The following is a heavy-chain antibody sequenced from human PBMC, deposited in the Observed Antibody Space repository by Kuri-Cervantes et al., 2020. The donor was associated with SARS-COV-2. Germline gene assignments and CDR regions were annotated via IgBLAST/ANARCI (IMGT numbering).Heavy chain of an antibody. J-gene: IGHJ3*02. CDR1: GGSVSSGSYY. Sequence: GSLRLSCTVSGGSVSSGSYYWSWIRQPPGKGLEWIGSIYYSGSTNYNPSLKSRVTISVDTSKDQFSLKLSSVTAADTAVYYCARDHYDSSGYAFDIWGQGTMVTVSS. V-gene: IGHV4-61*01. CDR2: IYYSGST. D-gene: IGHD3-22*01. CDR3: ARDHYDSSGYAFDI.